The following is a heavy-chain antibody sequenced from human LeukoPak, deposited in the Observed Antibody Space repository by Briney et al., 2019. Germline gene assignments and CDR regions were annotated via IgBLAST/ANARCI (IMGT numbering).Heavy chain of an antibody. CDR1: GVSISAYY. Sequence: PSETLSLTCSVSGVSISAYYWSWIRQPAGKGLEWIGRIYPGESIYASENTNYNPSLKSRVTISVDTSKNQFSLKLSSVTAADTAVYYCARGEVVDRGDYFDYWGQGTLVAVSS. D-gene: IGHD3-10*01. CDR3: ARGEVVDRGDYFDY. CDR2: IYPGESIYASENT. J-gene: IGHJ4*02. V-gene: IGHV4-4*07.